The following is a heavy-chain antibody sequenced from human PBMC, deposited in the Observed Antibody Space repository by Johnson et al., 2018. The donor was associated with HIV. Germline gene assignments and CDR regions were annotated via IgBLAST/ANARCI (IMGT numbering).Heavy chain of an antibody. V-gene: IGHV3-13*01. D-gene: IGHD3-3*01. CDR3: ARGGSRTTIFGVDINLGGFDI. Sequence: VQLVESGGGVVQPGRSLRLSCAASGFTFSSYAMHWVRQATGKGLEWVSGIGTAGDTYYPGSVKGRFTISRENAKNSLYLQMNSLRAEDTAVYYCARGGSRTTIFGVDINLGGFDIWGQGTMVTVSS. CDR2: IGTAGDT. J-gene: IGHJ3*02. CDR1: GFTFSSYA.